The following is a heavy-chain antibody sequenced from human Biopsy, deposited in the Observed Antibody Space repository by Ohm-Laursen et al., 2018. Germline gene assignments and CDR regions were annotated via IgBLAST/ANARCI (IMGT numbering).Heavy chain of an antibody. CDR3: ARDYDTSGYYYVS. D-gene: IGHD3-22*01. CDR1: GGSISNNNYY. Sequence: SQTLSLTCTVSGGSISNNNYYWGWIRQPPGKGLEWIGSIFYRGSTHYKPSLKSLVKISVNTSKNQFLMKLNSVTAADTAVYYCARDYDTSGYYYVSWGQGTLVTVSS. J-gene: IGHJ5*02. CDR2: IFYRGST. V-gene: IGHV4-39*01.